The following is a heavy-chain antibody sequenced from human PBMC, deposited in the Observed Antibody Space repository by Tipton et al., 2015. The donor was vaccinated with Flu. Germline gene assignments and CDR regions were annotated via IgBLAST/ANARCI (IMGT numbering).Heavy chain of an antibody. CDR1: GGSIVDSSYY. Sequence: TLSLTCTVSGGSIVDSSYYWDWIRQSPGKGLEWIGSIYYYGNTYYNPSLKSRVTISVDTSKNQFSLKLGSVTAADTAVFYCARRGGGYKYLYGMDVWGQGTTVTVSS. J-gene: IGHJ6*02. D-gene: IGHD5-18*01. V-gene: IGHV4-39*01. CDR3: ARRGGGYKYLYGMDV. CDR2: IYYYGNT.